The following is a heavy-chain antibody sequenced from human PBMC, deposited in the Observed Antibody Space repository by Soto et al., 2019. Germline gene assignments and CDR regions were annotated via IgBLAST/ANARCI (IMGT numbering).Heavy chain of an antibody. D-gene: IGHD2-21*01. CDR1: GGTLSSYA. J-gene: IGHJ5*02. Sequence: QVQLVQSGAEVKKPGSSVKVSCKASGGTLSSYAVTWVRQAPGQGLEWLGGFVPIFGRADYAQNLQGRVITMEDESTHTGYLELSGRISQETAVYYCAIGSTYCGEFEPWGQGTLITVSS. CDR3: AIGSTYCGEFEP. CDR2: FVPIFGRA. V-gene: IGHV1-69*01.